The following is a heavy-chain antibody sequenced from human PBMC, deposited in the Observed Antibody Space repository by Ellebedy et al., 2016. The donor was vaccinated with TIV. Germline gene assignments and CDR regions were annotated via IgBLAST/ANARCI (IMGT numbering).Heavy chain of an antibody. CDR3: AREGDVDIVAPDY. CDR1: GFTFSSYA. D-gene: IGHD5-12*01. J-gene: IGHJ4*02. CDR2: ISGSGGST. V-gene: IGHV3-23*01. Sequence: GGSLRLXXAASGFTFSSYAMSWVRQAPGKGLEWVSAISGSGGSTYYADSVKGRFTISRDNSKNTLYLQMNSLRAEDTAVYYCAREGDVDIVAPDYWGQGTLVTVSS.